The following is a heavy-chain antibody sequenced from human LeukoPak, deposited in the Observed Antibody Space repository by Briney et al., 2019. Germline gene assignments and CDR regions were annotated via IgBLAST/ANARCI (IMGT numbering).Heavy chain of an antibody. CDR1: GFMFSSYA. J-gene: IGHJ6*02. Sequence: GGSLRPSCAASGFMFSSYAMSWVRQAPGKGLEWVSDISGSGDRTNQADSVKGRFTISRDNSKNTLYLQMNSLRAEDTAVYYCAKGGSGYYYNNGMDVWGQGTTVTVSS. CDR2: ISGSGDRT. D-gene: IGHD3-3*01. V-gene: IGHV3-23*01. CDR3: AKGGSGYYYNNGMDV.